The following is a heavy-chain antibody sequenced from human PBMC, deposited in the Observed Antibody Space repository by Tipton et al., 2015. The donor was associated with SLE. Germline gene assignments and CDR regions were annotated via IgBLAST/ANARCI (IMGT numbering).Heavy chain of an antibody. CDR1: GGSFSGYY. CDR3: ARGIAVAGAFDI. J-gene: IGHJ3*02. D-gene: IGHD6-19*01. V-gene: IGHV4-34*01. Sequence: TLSLTCAVYGGSFSGYYWSWIRQPPGKGLEWIGEINHSGSTNYNPSLKSRVTISVDTSKNQFSLKLSSVTAADTAVYYCARGIAVAGAFDIWGQGTMVTVSP. CDR2: INHSGST.